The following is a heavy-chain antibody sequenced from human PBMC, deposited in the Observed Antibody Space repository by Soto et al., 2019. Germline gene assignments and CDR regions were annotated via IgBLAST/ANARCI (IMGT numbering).Heavy chain of an antibody. CDR1: GGSIRDYY. J-gene: IGHJ5*02. CDR3: ARLGGYYKAFFDN. CDR2: IYYTGTT. D-gene: IGHD3-22*01. V-gene: IGHV4-59*08. Sequence: SQTLSLTCTVSGGSIRDYYWGWIRQPPGKGLEWIGYIYYTGTTKYSPSLKSRVTISVDSSKNQFSLKLDSVTAADTAVYYRARLGGYYKAFFDNLGQGALVTGSS.